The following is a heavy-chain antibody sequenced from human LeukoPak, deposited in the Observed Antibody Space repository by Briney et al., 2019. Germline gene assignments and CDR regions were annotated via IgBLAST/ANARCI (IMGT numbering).Heavy chain of an antibody. V-gene: IGHV3-53*01. D-gene: IGHD4-17*01. CDR3: AKAEESTVFKIKTDY. CDR1: GITVTSNH. CDR2: IYSGGST. Sequence: GGSLRLSCAASGITVTSNHMSWVRQAPGKELEWVSVIYSGGSTYYADSVKGRFTISRDSSKNTLYLQMNSLRAEDTAVYYCAKAEESTVFKIKTDYWGQGTLVTVSS. J-gene: IGHJ4*02.